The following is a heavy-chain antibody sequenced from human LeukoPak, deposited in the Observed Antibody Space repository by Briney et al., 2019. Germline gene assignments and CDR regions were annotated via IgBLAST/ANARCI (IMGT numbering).Heavy chain of an antibody. V-gene: IGHV4-39*02. CDR1: GGSFRSSSYY. Sequence: SETLSLTCTVSGGSFRSSSYYWGWIRQTPGKGLEWIGCIYYSGSSYYNPSLKSRVTISVDTSENQFSLKLSSVTAADTAVYYCARDTRLSLRRHGYFDLWGRGTLVTVSS. D-gene: IGHD4-17*01. CDR3: ARDTRLSLRRHGYFDL. CDR2: IYYSGSS. J-gene: IGHJ2*01.